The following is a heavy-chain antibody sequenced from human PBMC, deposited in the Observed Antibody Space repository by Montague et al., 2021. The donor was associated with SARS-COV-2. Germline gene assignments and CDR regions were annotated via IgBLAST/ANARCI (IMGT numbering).Heavy chain of an antibody. CDR3: ARVSTQHIVVVIAIVYYYYFDV. CDR1: GGSFSGYY. J-gene: IGHJ6*03. Sequence: SETLSLTCAVYGGSFSGYYWCWIRQRQGKGLEWNGEINNSESSNSNPSLTRRVTITVATSKDQISLKLSSVTAAGTAAYYCARVSTQHIVVVIAIVYYYYFDVWGRGTTVTVSS. D-gene: IGHD2-21*01. CDR2: INNSESS. V-gene: IGHV4-34*01.